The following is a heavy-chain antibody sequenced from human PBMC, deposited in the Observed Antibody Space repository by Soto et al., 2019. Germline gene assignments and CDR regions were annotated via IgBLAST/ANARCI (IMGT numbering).Heavy chain of an antibody. D-gene: IGHD6-19*01. Sequence: SETLSLTCTVSGGSISSSLYYWGWIRQPPGKGLEWIGSIYYSGNTYYNPPLKSRVTISVDRSKNQFSLKLSPVTAADTAVCYCARGGWKLFDYWGQGTLVTVSS. V-gene: IGHV4-39*07. CDR2: IYYSGNT. CDR1: GGSISSSLYY. J-gene: IGHJ4*02. CDR3: ARGGWKLFDY.